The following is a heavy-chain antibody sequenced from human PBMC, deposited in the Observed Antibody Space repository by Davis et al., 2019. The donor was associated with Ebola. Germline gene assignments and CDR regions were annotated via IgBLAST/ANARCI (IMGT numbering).Heavy chain of an antibody. V-gene: IGHV3-23*01. D-gene: IGHD3-16*01. CDR1: GFTFTTYA. CDR3: AKVGAYDAFDI. CDR2: IIGSGYNT. J-gene: IGHJ3*02. Sequence: PGGSLRLSCAASGFTFTTYAMSWVRQAPGKGLEWVSGIIGSGYNTYYADSVKGRFTISRDNSKNTLYLQMNSLRAEDTALYYCAKVGAYDAFDIWGQGTMVTVSS.